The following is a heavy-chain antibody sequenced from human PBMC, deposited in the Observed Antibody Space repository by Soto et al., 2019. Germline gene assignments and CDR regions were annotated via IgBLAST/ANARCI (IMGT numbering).Heavy chain of an antibody. Sequence: AGGSLRLSCAASGFTFSSYEMNWVRQAPGKGLEWVSYISSSGSTIYYADSVKGRFTISRDNAKNSLYLQMNSLRAEDTAVYYCARDRASLAGYYYGMDVWGQGTTVTVSS. CDR3: ARDRASLAGYYYGMDV. V-gene: IGHV3-48*03. J-gene: IGHJ6*02. CDR1: GFTFSSYE. D-gene: IGHD6-19*01. CDR2: ISSSGSTI.